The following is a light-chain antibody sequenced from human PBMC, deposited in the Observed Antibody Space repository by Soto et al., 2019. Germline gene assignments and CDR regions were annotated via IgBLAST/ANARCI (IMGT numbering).Light chain of an antibody. CDR3: QQYNTYST. Sequence: DIQMTQSPSTLSASVGDRVTITCRASQSISSWLAWYQQKPGKAPERLIYDASRLGSGVPSRFSGSGSGTELTLTISSLQPDDFATYYCQQYNTYSTFGQGTKVDI. V-gene: IGKV1-5*01. CDR1: QSISSW. J-gene: IGKJ1*01. CDR2: DAS.